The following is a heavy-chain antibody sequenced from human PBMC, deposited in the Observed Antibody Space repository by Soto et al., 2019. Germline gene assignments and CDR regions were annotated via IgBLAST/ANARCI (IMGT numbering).Heavy chain of an antibody. CDR1: GGSISSGDYY. Sequence: QVQLQESGPGLVKPSQTLSLTCTVSGGSISSGDYYWSWIRQPPGKGLEWIAYIYYSGSTYYNPSLKSRVTLSVDTSKHQFSLKLSFVTAAHPAVYYCARPRGYYPDYWGQGTLVTVSS. CDR2: IYYSGST. V-gene: IGHV4-30-4*01. D-gene: IGHD5-12*01. CDR3: ARPRGYYPDY. J-gene: IGHJ4*02.